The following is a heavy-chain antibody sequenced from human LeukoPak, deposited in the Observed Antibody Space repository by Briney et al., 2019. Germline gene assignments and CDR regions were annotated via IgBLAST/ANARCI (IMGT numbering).Heavy chain of an antibody. V-gene: IGHV1-2*04. CDR1: GYTFTGYY. Sequence: ATVKVSCKASGYTFTGYYMHWVRQAPGQGLEWMGWINPNSGGTNYAQKFQGWVTMTRDTSISTAYMELSRPRSDDTAVYYCARDHGAATELDYWGQGTLVTVSS. J-gene: IGHJ4*02. CDR3: ARDHGAATELDY. CDR2: INPNSGGT. D-gene: IGHD2-15*01.